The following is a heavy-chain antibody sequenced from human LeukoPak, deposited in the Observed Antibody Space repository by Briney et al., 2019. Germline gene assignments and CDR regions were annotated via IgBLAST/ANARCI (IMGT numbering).Heavy chain of an antibody. J-gene: IGHJ4*02. V-gene: IGHV3-74*01. D-gene: IGHD2/OR15-2a*01. CDR3: VSFYETY. CDR2: INSDGSWT. CDR1: GNYC. Sequence: GGSLRLSCAASGNYCMHWVRQAPGKGLVWVSHINSDGSWTSYADSVKGRFTISKDNAKNTVYLQMNNLRAENTAVYYCVSFYETYWGRGTLVTVSS.